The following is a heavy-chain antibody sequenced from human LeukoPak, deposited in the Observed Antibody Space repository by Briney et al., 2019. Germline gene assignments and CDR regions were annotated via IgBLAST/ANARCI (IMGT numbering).Heavy chain of an antibody. V-gene: IGHV5-51*01. J-gene: IGHJ3*02. CDR3: ARQRCCSGGSCGCAFDI. D-gene: IGHD2-15*01. CDR2: IYPGDSDT. CDR1: GYSFTSYW. Sequence: SGESLKISCKGSGYSFTSYWIGWVRQLPGKGLEWMGIIYPGDSDTKYSPSFQGQVTISADKSISTAYLQWSSLKASDTAMYYCARQRCCSGGSCGCAFDIWGQGTMVTVSS.